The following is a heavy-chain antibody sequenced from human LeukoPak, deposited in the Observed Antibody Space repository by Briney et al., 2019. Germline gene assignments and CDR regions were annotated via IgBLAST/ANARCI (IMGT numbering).Heavy chain of an antibody. V-gene: IGHV1-2*02. Sequence: GASVKVSCKASGYTSTGYYMHWVRQAPGQGLEWMGWINPNSGGTNYAQKFQGRVTMTRDTSISTAYMELSRLRSDDTAVYYCARSNSGSYYHFDYWGQGTLVTVSS. J-gene: IGHJ4*02. D-gene: IGHD1-26*01. CDR1: GYTSTGYY. CDR2: INPNSGGT. CDR3: ARSNSGSYYHFDY.